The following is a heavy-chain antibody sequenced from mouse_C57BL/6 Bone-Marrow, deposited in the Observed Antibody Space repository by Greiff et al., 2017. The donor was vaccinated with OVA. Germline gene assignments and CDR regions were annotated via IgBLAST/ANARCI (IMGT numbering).Heavy chain of an antibody. D-gene: IGHD3-2*02. Sequence: DVKLVESGGGLVKPGGSLKLSCAASGFTFSDYGMHWVRQAPEKGLEWVAYISSGSSTIYYADTVKGRFTISRDNAKNTLFLQMTSLRSEDTAMYYCARPLASSGYWFAYWGQGTLVTVSA. CDR3: ARPLASSGYWFAY. J-gene: IGHJ3*01. CDR1: GFTFSDYG. CDR2: ISSGSSTI. V-gene: IGHV5-17*01.